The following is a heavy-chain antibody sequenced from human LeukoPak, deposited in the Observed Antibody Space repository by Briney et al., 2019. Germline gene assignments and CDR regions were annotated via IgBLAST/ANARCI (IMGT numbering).Heavy chain of an antibody. CDR2: IYYSGST. D-gene: IGHD3-3*01. CDR3: ARGVESGYTSYYYYYMDV. V-gene: IGHV4-39*01. CDR1: GGSISSSSYY. Sequence: SETLSLSCTVSGGSISSSSYYWGWIRQPPGKGLEWIGSIYYSGSTYYNPSLKSRVTISVDTSKNQFSLKLSSVTAADTAVYYCARGVESGYTSYYYYYMDVWAKGPRSPSP. J-gene: IGHJ6*03.